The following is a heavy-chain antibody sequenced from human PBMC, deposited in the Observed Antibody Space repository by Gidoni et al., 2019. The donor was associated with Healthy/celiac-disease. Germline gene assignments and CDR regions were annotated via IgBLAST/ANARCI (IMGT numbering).Heavy chain of an antibody. V-gene: IGHV1-69*08. CDR1: GGTFSSYT. J-gene: IGHJ6*02. D-gene: IGHD2-8*01. Sequence: QVQLVQSGAEVKKPGSSVKVSCKASGGTFSSYTISWVRQAPGQGLEWMGRIIPILGIANYAQKFQGRVTITADKSTSTAYMELSSLRSEDTAVYYCAREGVSYYGMDVWGQGTTVTVSS. CDR3: AREGVSYYGMDV. CDR2: IIPILGIA.